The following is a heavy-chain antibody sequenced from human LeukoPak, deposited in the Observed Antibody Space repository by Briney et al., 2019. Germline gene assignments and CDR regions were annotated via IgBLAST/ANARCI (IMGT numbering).Heavy chain of an antibody. CDR3: AVRPRVSGYYYYGMDV. CDR1: GGTFTTYA. CDR2: TIPIFDTA. Sequence: GSSVTVSFTSSGGTFTTYATSWVREAPGQGHEWMGGTIPIFDTANYAQKFQGRVTITAYESTSTAYMELSSLKSEDTAVCYCAVRPRVSGYYYYGMDVWGQGTTVTVSS. D-gene: IGHD3-10*01. J-gene: IGHJ6*02. V-gene: IGHV1-69*01.